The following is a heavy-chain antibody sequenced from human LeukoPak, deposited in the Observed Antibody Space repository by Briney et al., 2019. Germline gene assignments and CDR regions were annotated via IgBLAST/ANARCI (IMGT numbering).Heavy chain of an antibody. D-gene: IGHD5-12*01. CDR2: INPKNGDT. J-gene: IGHJ5*02. CDR1: GYTFDDEY. CDR3: ARRVQKLVATSWFDP. Sequence: ASVKVFCKASGYTFDDEYIHWVRQAPGLGLEWMGWINPKNGDTNYAQKFQGRVTMTRDTSISTAYMELRRLKSDDSAVYYCARRVQKLVATSWFDPWGQGTLVTVSS. V-gene: IGHV1-2*02.